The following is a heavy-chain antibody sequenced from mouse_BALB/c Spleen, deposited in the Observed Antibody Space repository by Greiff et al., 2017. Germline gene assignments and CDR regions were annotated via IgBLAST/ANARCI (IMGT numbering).Heavy chain of an antibody. V-gene: IGHV5-9-4*01. D-gene: IGHD1-1*01. Sequence: EVKLLESGGGLVKPGGSLKLSCAASGFTFSSYAMSWVRQSPEKRLEWVAEISSGGSYTYYPDTVTGRSTITRDNATNTLYMEMSSLRSEDTAMYYCARDYYGSSSFAYWGQGTLVTVSA. CDR3: ARDYYGSSSFAY. CDR2: ISSGGSYT. J-gene: IGHJ3*01. CDR1: GFTFSSYA.